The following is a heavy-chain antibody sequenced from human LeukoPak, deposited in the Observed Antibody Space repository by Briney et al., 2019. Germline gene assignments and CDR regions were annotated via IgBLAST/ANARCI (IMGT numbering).Heavy chain of an antibody. CDR3: ARYKQTTVTMTGGFDP. J-gene: IGHJ5*02. Sequence: SETLSLTCAVYGGSFSGYYWSWIRQPPGRGLEWIGYIFYSGSTYSNPSFKNRVTISVDTSKNQFSLRLTSVSTADTAVYYCARYKQTTVTMTGGFDPWGQGTLVIVSS. CDR1: GGSFSGYY. CDR2: IFYSGST. D-gene: IGHD4-17*01. V-gene: IGHV4-59*01.